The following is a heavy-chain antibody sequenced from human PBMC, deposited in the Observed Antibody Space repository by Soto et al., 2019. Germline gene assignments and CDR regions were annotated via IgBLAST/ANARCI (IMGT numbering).Heavy chain of an antibody. CDR1: GFTFSSYG. CDR3: ARIPQIAVAGTRFGYFDL. J-gene: IGHJ2*01. CDR2: IWYDGSNK. D-gene: IGHD6-19*01. V-gene: IGHV3-33*01. Sequence: QVQLEESGGGVVQPGRSLRLSCAASGFTFSSYGMHWVRQAPGKGLVWVAVIWYDGSNKYYADSVKGRFTISRDNSKNTLYLQMKRLGAEDTAVYYCARIPQIAVAGTRFGYFDLWGRGTLVTVSS.